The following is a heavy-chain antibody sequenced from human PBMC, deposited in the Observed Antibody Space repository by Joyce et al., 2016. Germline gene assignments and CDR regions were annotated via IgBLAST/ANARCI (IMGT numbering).Heavy chain of an antibody. V-gene: IGHV3-43*01. CDR3: ATGYSYGLFDY. CDR2: ISWDGGST. CDR1: GFTFDDYT. J-gene: IGHJ4*02. D-gene: IGHD5-18*01. Sequence: EVQLVESGGDVVQPGGSLRLSCAASGFTFDDYTMHWVRQAPGKGLDWVSLISWDGGSTSYADSVKGRFTISRDNSKNSLFLQMNSLTPDDTALYYCATGYSYGLFDYWGQGTLVTVSS.